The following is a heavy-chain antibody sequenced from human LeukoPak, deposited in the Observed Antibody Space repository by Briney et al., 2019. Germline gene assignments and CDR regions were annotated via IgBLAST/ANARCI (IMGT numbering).Heavy chain of an antibody. CDR1: GFTFSNAW. CDR3: TTHTDPYYYDSSGYYFRDY. CDR2: TKSKTDGGTT. Sequence: GGSLRLSCAASGFTFSNAWMSWVRQAPGKGLEWVGRTKSKTDGGTTDYAAPVKGRFTISRDDSKNTLYLQMNSLKTEDTAVYYCTTHTDPYYYDSSGYYFRDYWGQGTLVTVSS. J-gene: IGHJ4*02. V-gene: IGHV3-15*01. D-gene: IGHD3-22*01.